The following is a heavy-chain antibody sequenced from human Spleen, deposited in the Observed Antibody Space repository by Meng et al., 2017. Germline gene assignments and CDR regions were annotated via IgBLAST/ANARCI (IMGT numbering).Heavy chain of an antibody. J-gene: IGHJ4*02. CDR1: GYNFPDYY. V-gene: IGHV1-2*06. CDR2: INPKSGDT. Sequence: ASVKVSCKASGYNFPDYYIHWVRRAPGQGLEWMGRINPKSGDTHYAQKFQARVTMTGDTSISTAYMELRGLRSDDTAMYYCARDEDISAAGKLFGDYWGQGTLVTVSS. D-gene: IGHD6-25*01. CDR3: ARDEDISAAGKLFGDY.